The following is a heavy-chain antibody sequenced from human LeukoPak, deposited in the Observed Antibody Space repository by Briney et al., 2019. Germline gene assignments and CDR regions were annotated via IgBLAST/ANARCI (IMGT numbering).Heavy chain of an antibody. Sequence: PPETLSLTCTVSGDSTSIYYWSWVRPPAGEGRGWVGRIYTSGSTNYNPSIKSRVTMSVDTSKNQFSLRLSSVTAADTAVYYCASEVWYYESSGISAPAFDIWGQGTMVTVSS. J-gene: IGHJ3*02. CDR3: ASEVWYYESSGISAPAFDI. CDR2: IYTSGST. D-gene: IGHD3-22*01. CDR1: GDSTSIYY. V-gene: IGHV4-4*07.